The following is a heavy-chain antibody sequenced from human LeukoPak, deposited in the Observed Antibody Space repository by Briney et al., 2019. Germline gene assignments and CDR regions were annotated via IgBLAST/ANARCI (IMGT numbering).Heavy chain of an antibody. D-gene: IGHD1-1*01. CDR3: AREGTSGTHLNSFHL. V-gene: IGHV4-59*01. CDR2: IYGSGST. CDR1: GGSISSGD. Sequence: SETLSPTCTVSGGSISSGDGSCIRQPPGKGLEWIGHIYGSGSTNYNPSLKSRVTLSVDTSKNQFSLKLSSVTAADTAVYYCAREGTSGTHLNSFHLWGHGKVVIVSS. J-gene: IGHJ5*02.